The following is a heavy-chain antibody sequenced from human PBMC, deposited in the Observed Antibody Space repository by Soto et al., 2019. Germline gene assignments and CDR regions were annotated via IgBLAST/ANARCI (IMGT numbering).Heavy chain of an antibody. Sequence: LSQTLSLTCAISGDSVSSNSAAWNWIRQSPSRGLEWLGRTYYRSKWNNDYALSVKSRITINPDTPKNQFSLHLYSVTPEDTAVYYCAKVGLFGVVIDAYFDYWGQGTLVTVSS. V-gene: IGHV6-1*01. J-gene: IGHJ4*02. D-gene: IGHD3-3*01. CDR3: AKVGLFGVVIDAYFDY. CDR2: TYYRSKWNN. CDR1: GDSVSSNSAA.